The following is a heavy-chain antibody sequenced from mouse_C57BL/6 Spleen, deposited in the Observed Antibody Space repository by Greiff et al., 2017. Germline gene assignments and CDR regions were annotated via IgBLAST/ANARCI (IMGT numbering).Heavy chain of an antibody. Sequence: EVKLEESGGGLVQPGGSMKLSCVASGFTFSNDWMNWVRQSPEKGLEWVAQIRLKSDNYATHYAESVKGRFTISRYDSKSSVDLQMNILRAADTGIYYCGRLLRVYWYFDVWGTGTTVTVSS. V-gene: IGHV6-3*01. CDR1: GFTFSNDW. J-gene: IGHJ1*03. CDR3: GRLLRVYWYFDV. CDR2: IRLKSDNYAT. D-gene: IGHD2-3*01.